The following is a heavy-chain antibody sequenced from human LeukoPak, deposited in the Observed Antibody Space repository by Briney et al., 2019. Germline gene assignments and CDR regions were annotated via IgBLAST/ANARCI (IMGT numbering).Heavy chain of an antibody. CDR3: ATDPDSSGWYYFDY. Sequence: ASVKVSCKVSGYTLTELSMHWVRQAPGKGLEWMGGFDPEDGETIYAQKFQGRVTMTEDTSTDTAYMELSSLRSEDTAVYYCATDPDSSGWYYFDYWGQGTLVTVSS. CDR1: GYTLTELS. D-gene: IGHD6-19*01. J-gene: IGHJ4*02. CDR2: FDPEDGET. V-gene: IGHV1-24*01.